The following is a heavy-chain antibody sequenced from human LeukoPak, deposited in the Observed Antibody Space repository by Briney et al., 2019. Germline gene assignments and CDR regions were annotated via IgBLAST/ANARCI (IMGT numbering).Heavy chain of an antibody. CDR1: GFTFSSYA. CDR3: ARDLAGLDY. D-gene: IGHD6-13*01. V-gene: IGHV3-30-3*01. J-gene: IGHJ4*02. CDR2: ISYDGCNK. Sequence: GGSLRLSCAASGFTFSSYAMHWVRQAPGKGLEWVAVISYDGCNKYYADSVKGRFTISRDNSKNTLYLQMNSLRAEDTAVYYCARDLAGLDYWGQGTLVTVSS.